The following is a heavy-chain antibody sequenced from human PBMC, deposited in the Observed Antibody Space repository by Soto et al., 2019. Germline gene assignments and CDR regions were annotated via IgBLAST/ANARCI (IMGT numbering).Heavy chain of an antibody. CDR1: GFSFVDFA. Sequence: EVQLVESGGGLVQPGRSLRLSCAVSGFSFVDFAMHWVRLVPGKGLEWVSGINWNGGRVDYADSVKGRFTVSRDNAKNSLYLPMTRLRAEDTAFYYCVKDRSRTYATSGTYNYFDYWGQGTLVTVSS. V-gene: IGHV3-9*01. D-gene: IGHD3-10*01. CDR2: INWNGGRV. CDR3: VKDRSRTYATSGTYNYFDY. J-gene: IGHJ4*02.